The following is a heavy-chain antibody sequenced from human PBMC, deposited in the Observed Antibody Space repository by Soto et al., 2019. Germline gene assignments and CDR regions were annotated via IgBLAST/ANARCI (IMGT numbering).Heavy chain of an antibody. V-gene: IGHV3-48*02. CDR3: ARDSGYSNGPIDY. D-gene: IGHD5-18*01. CDR2: ISSSSSTI. Sequence: EVQLVESGGGLVQPGGSLRLSCAASGFTFSSYSMNWVRQAPGKGLEWVSYISSSSSTIYYADSVKGRFTISRDNAKNSVYRQMNSLRDEDTAVYYCARDSGYSNGPIDYWGPGTLVSVPS. J-gene: IGHJ4*02. CDR1: GFTFSSYS.